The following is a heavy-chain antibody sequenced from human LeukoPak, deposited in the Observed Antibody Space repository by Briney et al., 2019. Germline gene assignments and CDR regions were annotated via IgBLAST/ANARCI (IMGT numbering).Heavy chain of an antibody. J-gene: IGHJ4*02. CDR1: GFTFRSYW. CDR2: IKQDGSEK. V-gene: IGHV3-7*05. CDR3: ARDSYSSCLF. D-gene: IGHD2-15*01. Sequence: PGGSLRLTCAASGFTFRSYWMSWVRQAPGKGLEWVANIKQDGSEKYYVDSVNGRFTISRDNAKNSLYLQMNSLRAEDTSVYFCARDSYSSCLFWRQGTLVTVSS.